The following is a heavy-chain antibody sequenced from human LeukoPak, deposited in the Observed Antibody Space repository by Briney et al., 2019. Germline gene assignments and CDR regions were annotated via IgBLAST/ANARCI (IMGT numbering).Heavy chain of an antibody. D-gene: IGHD2-2*01. CDR2: ISSSSYI. V-gene: IGHV3-21*01. CDR1: GFTFSSYS. Sequence: GGSLRLSCAASGFTFSSYSMNWVRQAPGKGLEWVSSISSSSYIYYADSVKGRFTISRGNAKNSLYLQMYSLRAEDTAVYYCARGTSGTSAYWGQGTLVTVSS. J-gene: IGHJ4*02. CDR3: ARGTSGTSAY.